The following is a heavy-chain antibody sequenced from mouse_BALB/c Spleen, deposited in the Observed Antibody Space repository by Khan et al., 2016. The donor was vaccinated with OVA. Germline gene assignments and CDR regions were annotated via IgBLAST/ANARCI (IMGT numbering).Heavy chain of an antibody. V-gene: IGHV1-34*01. Sequence: VQLQQSGPELMKPGASVKISCKASGYSFTTYYMHWVKQSHGKSLEWIGYIDPFNGGNDYNQKFKGKATLTVDKSSSTAYMHRSSLTSKDSAVYYGGRGTFGNWGQGTLVTVSA. J-gene: IGHJ3*01. CDR3: GRGTFGN. D-gene: IGHD3-3*01. CDR1: GYSFTTYY. CDR2: IDPFNGGN.